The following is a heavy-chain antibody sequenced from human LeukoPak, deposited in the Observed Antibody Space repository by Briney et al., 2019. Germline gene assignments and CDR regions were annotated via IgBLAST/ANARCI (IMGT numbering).Heavy chain of an antibody. CDR3: ATEYDILTGYYSRPEYFQH. D-gene: IGHD3-9*01. CDR1: GYTLTELS. V-gene: IGHV1-24*01. Sequence: ASVKVSCKVSGYTLTELSMHWVRQAPGKGLECMGGFDPEDGETIYAQKFQGRVTMTEDTSTDTAYMELSSLRSEDTAVYYCATEYDILTGYYSRPEYFQHWGQGTLVTVSS. CDR2: FDPEDGET. J-gene: IGHJ1*01.